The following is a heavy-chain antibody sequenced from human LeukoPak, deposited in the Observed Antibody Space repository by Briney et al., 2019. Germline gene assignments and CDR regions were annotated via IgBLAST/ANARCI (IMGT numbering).Heavy chain of an antibody. Sequence: GGSLRLSCAASGFTFSSYAMSWVRQAPGRGLEWVSAISGSGGTTYYADSVKGRFTISRDNSKNTLYLQMNSLRAEDTAVYYWAREGVACTGAFDYWGQGTLVTVSS. D-gene: IGHD6-19*01. CDR2: ISGSGGTT. V-gene: IGHV3-23*01. CDR1: GFTFSSYA. J-gene: IGHJ4*02. CDR3: AREGVACTGAFDY.